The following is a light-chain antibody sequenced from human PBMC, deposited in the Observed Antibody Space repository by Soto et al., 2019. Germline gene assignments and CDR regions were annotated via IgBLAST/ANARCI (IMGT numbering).Light chain of an antibody. Sequence: DIQMTQSPSTLSAGIGDRVTITCRASQSISSWLAWYQQKPGTAPKLLIHKASNLESGVPSRFSGSGSGTEFTLTVSSLQPDDFATYYCQHYETYPWSFGQGTKVENK. J-gene: IGKJ1*01. CDR1: QSISSW. CDR3: QHYETYPWS. CDR2: KAS. V-gene: IGKV1-5*03.